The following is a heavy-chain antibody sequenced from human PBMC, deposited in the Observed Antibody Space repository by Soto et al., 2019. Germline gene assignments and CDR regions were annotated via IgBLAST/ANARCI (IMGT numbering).Heavy chain of an antibody. CDR3: ARGFGNYDFWSGYYFPQHDY. CDR1: GGSISSYY. Sequence: SETLSLTCTVSGGSISSYYWSWIRQPPGKGLEWIGYIYYSGSTNYNPSLKSRVTISVDTSKNQFSLKLSSVTAADTAVYYCARGFGNYDFWSGYYFPQHDYWGQGTLVTVSS. V-gene: IGHV4-59*01. J-gene: IGHJ4*02. D-gene: IGHD3-3*01. CDR2: IYYSGST.